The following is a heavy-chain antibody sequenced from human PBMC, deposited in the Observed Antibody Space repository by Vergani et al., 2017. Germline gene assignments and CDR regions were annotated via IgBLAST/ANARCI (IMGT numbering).Heavy chain of an antibody. CDR3: ARDLGSFWSGEGIRYFDL. D-gene: IGHD3-10*01. CDR1: GGTFSSYA. CDR2: IIPIFGTA. J-gene: IGHJ2*01. V-gene: IGHV1-69*06. Sequence: QVQLVQSGAEVKKPGSSVKVSCKASGGTFSSYAISWVRQAPGQGLEWMGGIIPIFGTANYAQKFQGRVTITADKSTSTAYMELSSLRSEDTAVYYCARDLGSFWSGEGIRYFDLWGRGTLVTVSS.